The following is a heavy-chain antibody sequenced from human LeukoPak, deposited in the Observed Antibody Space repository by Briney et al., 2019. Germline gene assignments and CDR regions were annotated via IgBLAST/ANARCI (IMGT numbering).Heavy chain of an antibody. V-gene: IGHV3-21*01. J-gene: IGHJ5*02. CDR3: ARDPSVVPAAVNWFDP. D-gene: IGHD2-2*01. CDR2: ISSTGNYI. Sequence: GGPLRLSCAASGFTFSSYRMNWVRQAPGKGLEWVSSISSTGNYIYYADSVKGRFTISRDNAKNSLYLQMNSLRAEDTAVYYCARDPSVVPAAVNWFDPWGLGTLVTVSS. CDR1: GFTFSSYR.